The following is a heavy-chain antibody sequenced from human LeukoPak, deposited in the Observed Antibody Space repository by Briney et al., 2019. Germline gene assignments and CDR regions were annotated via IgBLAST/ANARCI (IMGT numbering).Heavy chain of an antibody. Sequence: GGSLRLSCAASGFTFSSYWMSWVRQAPGKGLEGVANIKQDGSEKYYVDSVKGRFTISRDNAKNSLYLQMNSLRAEDTAVYYCARDHPTDTAMVGGDYWGQGTLVTVSS. CDR1: GFTFSSYW. CDR3: ARDHPTDTAMVGGDY. D-gene: IGHD5-18*01. CDR2: IKQDGSEK. V-gene: IGHV3-7*01. J-gene: IGHJ4*02.